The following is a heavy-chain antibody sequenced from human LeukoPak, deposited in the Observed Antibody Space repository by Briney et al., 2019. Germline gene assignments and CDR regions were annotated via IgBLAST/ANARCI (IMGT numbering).Heavy chain of an antibody. CDR1: DVSLSGNH. Sequence: SETLSLTCAVDDVSLSGNHWSWIRQSPGKGLEWIAEISHSGRTNYSPSLKSRVSISLDTSKNQFSLRLTSMTAADTAIYYCARRYSPRGYSYDSWSQGTLVTVSS. D-gene: IGHD5-12*01. CDR3: ARRYSPRGYSYDS. V-gene: IGHV4-34*01. CDR2: ISHSGRT. J-gene: IGHJ4*02.